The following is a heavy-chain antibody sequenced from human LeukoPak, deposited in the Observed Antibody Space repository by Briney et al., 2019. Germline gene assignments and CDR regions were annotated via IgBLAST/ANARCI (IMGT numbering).Heavy chain of an antibody. D-gene: IGHD6-19*01. CDR2: ISTGSSTT. Sequence: PGGSLRLSCAASEFAFSTYNMNWVRQAPGKGPEWVSYISTGSSTTYYADSVKGRFTISRDNVENSLYLQMNSLRDEDTAFYYCAKDNRRHYTSGPNPDSLHWGQGALVTVSS. CDR3: AKDNRRHYTSGPNPDSLH. J-gene: IGHJ4*02. CDR1: EFAFSTYN. V-gene: IGHV3-48*02.